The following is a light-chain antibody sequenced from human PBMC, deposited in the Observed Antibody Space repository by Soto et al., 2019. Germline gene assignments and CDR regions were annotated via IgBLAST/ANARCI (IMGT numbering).Light chain of an antibody. Sequence: EIVMTQSPATLSVSPGERATLSCRATQSLRSNLAWYQQTFGQAPRLLIYGASTRATGIPARFSGSGSGTEFTLTISSLPSEDFAVYYCQQYNNWPPKFGQGTKVDIK. CDR1: QSLRSN. CDR2: GAS. V-gene: IGKV3-15*01. CDR3: QQYNNWPPK. J-gene: IGKJ1*01.